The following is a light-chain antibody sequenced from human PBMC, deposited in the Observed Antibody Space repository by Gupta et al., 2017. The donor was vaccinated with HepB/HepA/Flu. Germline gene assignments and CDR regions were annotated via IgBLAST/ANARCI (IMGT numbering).Light chain of an antibody. CDR3: SSYTDSTTLV. CDR1: NSDVGAYNY. Sequence: QSALTQPASVSGSPGPSITISCTGTNSDVGAYNYFSWYQQHPDKTPKLLIYDVTNRPSGVSDRFSGSKSGNTASLTISGLQAEDEADYYCSSYTDSTTLVFGGGTKLTVL. J-gene: IGLJ3*02. V-gene: IGLV2-14*03. CDR2: DVT.